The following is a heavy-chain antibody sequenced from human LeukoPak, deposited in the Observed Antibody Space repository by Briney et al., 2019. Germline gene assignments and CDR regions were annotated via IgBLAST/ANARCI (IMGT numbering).Heavy chain of an antibody. V-gene: IGHV3-30*04. J-gene: IGHJ4*02. CDR2: ISYDGSNK. CDR1: GFTFSSYA. CDR3: ARDRAPGYSQTFDY. Sequence: GGSLRLSCAASGFTFSSYAMHWVRQAPGKGLEWVAVISYDGSNKYYADSVKGRFTISRDNSKNTLYLQMNSLRAEDTAVYYCARDRAPGYSQTFDYWGQGTLVTVSS. D-gene: IGHD5-18*01.